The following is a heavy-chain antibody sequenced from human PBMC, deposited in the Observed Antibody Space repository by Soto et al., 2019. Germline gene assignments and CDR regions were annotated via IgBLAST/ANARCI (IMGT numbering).Heavy chain of an antibody. J-gene: IGHJ5*02. V-gene: IGHV4-4*07. Sequence: ETLSLTCTVSGDSISSTYWSWVRQPAGRGLEWIGRIYSSGSNNYNPSLESRVTMSVDTSKNQFSLTLRSVTAADTAVYFCARGYESGYTFGHDLWGQGTLVTVSS. CDR2: IYSSGSN. CDR1: GDSISSTY. D-gene: IGHD3-3*01. CDR3: ARGYESGYTFGHDL.